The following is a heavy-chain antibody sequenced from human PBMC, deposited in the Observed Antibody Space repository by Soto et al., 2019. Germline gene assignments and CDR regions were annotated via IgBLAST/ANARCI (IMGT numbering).Heavy chain of an antibody. V-gene: IGHV1-3*01. CDR1: GYTFTSYA. J-gene: IGHJ4*02. CDR2: INAGNGNT. Sequence: QVQLVQSGAEVKKPGASVKVSCKASGYTFTSYAMHWVRQAPGQRLEWMGWINAGNGNTKYSQKFQGRVTITADESTSTAYMKLSSLRSEDTAVYYCARQVELWLAYWGQGTLVTVSS. D-gene: IGHD5-18*01. CDR3: ARQVELWLAY.